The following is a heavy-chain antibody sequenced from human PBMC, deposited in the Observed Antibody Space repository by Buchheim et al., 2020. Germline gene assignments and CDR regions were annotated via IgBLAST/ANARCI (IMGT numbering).Heavy chain of an antibody. V-gene: IGHV1-2*06. CDR1: GYTFTGHY. J-gene: IGHJ4*02. D-gene: IGHD3-9*01. CDR3: AVERYYGILTGYYTPDY. CDR2: INPNSGGT. Sequence: QVQLVQSGAEVKKPGASVKVSCKAFGYTFTGHYMHWVRQAPGQGLEWMGRINPNSGGTNYAQKFQGRVTTTRDPSISTAHMELSRLRSDDTAVYYCAVERYYGILTGYYTPDYWGQGTL.